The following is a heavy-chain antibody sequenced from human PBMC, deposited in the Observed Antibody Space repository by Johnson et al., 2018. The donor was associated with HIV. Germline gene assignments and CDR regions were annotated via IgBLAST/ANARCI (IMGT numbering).Heavy chain of an antibody. CDR1: GFNVSNNY. CDR3: ARAYSSSWYREDAVDI. D-gene: IGHD6-13*01. J-gene: IGHJ3*02. V-gene: IGHV3-66*02. Sequence: VQLVESGGGLVQPGGSLGLACVGSGFNVSNNYMSWVRQPPGQGLEWVSAISGSGGSTYYADSVKGRFTISRDNAKNTLYLQMNSLRAEDTAVYYCARAYSSSWYREDAVDIWGQGTMVTVSS. CDR2: ISGSGGST.